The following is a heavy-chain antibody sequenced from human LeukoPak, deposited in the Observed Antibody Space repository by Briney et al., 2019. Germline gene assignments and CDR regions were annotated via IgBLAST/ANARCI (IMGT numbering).Heavy chain of an antibody. CDR3: TRVTYYYDNSGYFHFDY. V-gene: IGHV3-49*04. CDR2: IRRKGDVRTT. J-gene: IGHJ4*02. CDR1: GFTFGDYA. D-gene: IGHD3-22*01. Sequence: GGALRLSCTASGFTFGDYAMSWVSQARGKGGERVRFIRRKGDVRTTEYAASVNGRFSSSRDDSKSIAYLQMNSLKTEDTAVYFCTRVTYYYDNSGYFHFDYWGQGTLVTVSS.